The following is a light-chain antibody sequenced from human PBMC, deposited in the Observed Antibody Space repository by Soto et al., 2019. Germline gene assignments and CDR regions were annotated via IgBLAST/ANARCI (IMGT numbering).Light chain of an antibody. CDR3: QSYDNSLSVYV. J-gene: IGLJ1*01. V-gene: IGLV1-40*01. CDR1: SSNIGGNP. Sequence: QSVLTQSPSASGTPGQRVTISCSGGSSNIGGNPVDWYQQFPGTAPKLLIYGNSNRPSGVPDRFSGSKSGTSASLAITGLQAEDEADYYCQSYDNSLSVYVFGTGTKVTVL. CDR2: GNS.